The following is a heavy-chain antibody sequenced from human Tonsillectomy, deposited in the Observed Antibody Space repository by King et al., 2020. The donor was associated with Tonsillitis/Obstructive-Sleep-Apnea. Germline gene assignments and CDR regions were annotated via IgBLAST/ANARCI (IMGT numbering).Heavy chain of an antibody. J-gene: IGHJ6*03. CDR2: ISWNSGSI. Sequence: VQLVQSGGGLVQPGRSLRLSCAASGFTFDDYAMHWVRQAPGKGLEWVSGISWNSGSIGYADSVKGRFTISRDNAKNSLYLQMNSLRAEDTALYYCAKGITAYYYYYMDVWGKGTTVTVSS. CDR3: AKGITAYYYYYMDV. D-gene: IGHD3-16*01. CDR1: GFTFDDYA. V-gene: IGHV3-9*01.